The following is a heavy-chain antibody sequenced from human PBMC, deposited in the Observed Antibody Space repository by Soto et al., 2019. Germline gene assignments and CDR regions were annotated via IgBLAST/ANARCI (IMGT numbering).Heavy chain of an antibody. CDR2: INHSGST. Sequence: PSETLSLTCAVYGGSFSGYYWSWIRQPPGKGLEWIGEINHSGSTNYNPSLKSRATISVDTSKNQFSLKLSSVTAADTAVYYCARRRGYSRRYYGMDVWGQGTTVTVSS. D-gene: IGHD5-18*01. CDR1: GGSFSGYY. J-gene: IGHJ6*02. CDR3: ARRRGYSRRYYGMDV. V-gene: IGHV4-34*01.